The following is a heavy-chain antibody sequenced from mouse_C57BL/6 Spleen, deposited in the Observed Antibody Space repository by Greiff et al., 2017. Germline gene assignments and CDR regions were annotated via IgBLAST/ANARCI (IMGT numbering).Heavy chain of an antibody. CDR1: GYTFTDYY. V-gene: IGHV1-26*01. Sequence: EVQLQQSGPELVKPGASVKISCKASGYTFTDYYMNWVKQSHGKSLEWIGDINPNNGGTSYNQKFKGKATLTVDKSSSTAYMELRSLTSEDSAVYYCARSGVVEGTWFAYWGQGTLVTVSA. J-gene: IGHJ3*01. CDR2: INPNNGGT. CDR3: ARSGVVEGTWFAY. D-gene: IGHD1-1*01.